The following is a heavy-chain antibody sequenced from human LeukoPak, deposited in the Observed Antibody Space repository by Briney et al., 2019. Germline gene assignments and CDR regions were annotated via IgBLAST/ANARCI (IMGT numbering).Heavy chain of an antibody. CDR1: GFTFSSYW. V-gene: IGHV3-74*01. Sequence: PGGSLRLSCAASGFTFSSYWMHWVRQAPGKGLVWVSRINSDGSSTSYADSVKGRFIISRDNAKNTLYLQMNSLRAEDTAVYYCARGGDIVVVPAAILSYWGQGTLVTVSS. J-gene: IGHJ4*02. CDR2: INSDGSST. CDR3: ARGGDIVVVPAAILSY. D-gene: IGHD2-2*02.